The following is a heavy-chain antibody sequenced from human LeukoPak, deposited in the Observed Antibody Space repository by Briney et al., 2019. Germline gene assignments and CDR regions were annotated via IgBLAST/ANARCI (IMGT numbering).Heavy chain of an antibody. D-gene: IGHD6-13*01. CDR1: GYTFTSYS. V-gene: IGHV1-18*01. J-gene: IGHJ4*02. Sequence: GGSVKVSCKASGYTFTSYSISWVRQAPGQGLEWMGWISPYNGNTNYAQKLQGRVTMTADTSTSTAYMDLRSLSSDDTAVYYCARDGSSSWYAYWGQGTLVTVSS. CDR3: ARDGSSSWYAY. CDR2: ISPYNGNT.